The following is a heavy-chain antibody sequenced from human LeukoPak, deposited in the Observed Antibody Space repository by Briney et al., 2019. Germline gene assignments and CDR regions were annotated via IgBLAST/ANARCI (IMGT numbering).Heavy chain of an antibody. Sequence: SSETLSLTCTVSGGSSSSSSYYWGWIRQPPGKGLEWIGSIYYSGSTYYNPSLKSRVTISVDTSKNQFSLKLSSVTAADTAVYYCAREGSGSYAVDYWGQGTLVTVSS. D-gene: IGHD1-26*01. J-gene: IGHJ4*02. CDR2: IYYSGST. CDR3: AREGSGSYAVDY. V-gene: IGHV4-39*07. CDR1: GGSSSSSSYY.